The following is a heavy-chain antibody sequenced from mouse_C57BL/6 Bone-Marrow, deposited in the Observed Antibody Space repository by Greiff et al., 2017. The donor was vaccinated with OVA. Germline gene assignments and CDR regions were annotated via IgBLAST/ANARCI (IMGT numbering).Heavy chain of an antibody. CDR2: IYPSDSET. CDR1: GYTFTSYW. CDR3: ARSTGLHYGDYFDY. V-gene: IGHV1-61*01. Sequence: VQLQQPGAELVRPGSSVKLSCKASGYTFTSYWMDWVKQRPGQGLEWIGNIYPSDSETHYNQKFKDKATLTVDKSSSTAYMQLSSLTSEYSAVYYCARSTGLHYGDYFDYWGQGTTLTVSS. D-gene: IGHD1-1*01. J-gene: IGHJ2*01.